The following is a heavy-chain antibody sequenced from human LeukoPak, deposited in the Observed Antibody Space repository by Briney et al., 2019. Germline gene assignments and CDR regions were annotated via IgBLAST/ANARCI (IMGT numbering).Heavy chain of an antibody. Sequence: ASVKVSCKASGGTFSSYAIGWVRQAPGQGLEWMGGIIPIFGTANYAQKFQGRVTITADESTSTAYMELSSLRSEDTAVYYCARVPYYYDSSGYYYYYYGMDVWGQGTTVTVSS. CDR2: IIPIFGTA. V-gene: IGHV1-69*13. D-gene: IGHD3-22*01. J-gene: IGHJ6*02. CDR3: ARVPYYYDSSGYYYYYYGMDV. CDR1: GGTFSSYA.